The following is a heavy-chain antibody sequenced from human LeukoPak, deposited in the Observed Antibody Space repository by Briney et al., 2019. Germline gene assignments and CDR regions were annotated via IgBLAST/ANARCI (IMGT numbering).Heavy chain of an antibody. J-gene: IGHJ1*01. CDR2: ISYDGSNK. V-gene: IGHV3-30*18. Sequence: GGSLRLSCAASGFTVGSNYMRWVRQAPGKGLEWVAVISYDGSNKYYADSVKGRFTISRDNSKNTLYLQMNSLRAEDTAVYYCAKDPLITMIVVVSPGYFQHWGQGTLVTVSS. CDR1: GFTVGSNY. D-gene: IGHD3-22*01. CDR3: AKDPLITMIVVVSPGYFQH.